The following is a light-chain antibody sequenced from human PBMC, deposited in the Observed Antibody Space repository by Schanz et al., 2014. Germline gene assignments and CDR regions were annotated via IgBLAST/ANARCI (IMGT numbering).Light chain of an antibody. CDR2: GAS. Sequence: EIVMTQSPATLSVSPGERATLSCRASQSVNNNLAWYQQNPGQAPRLLIYGASSRATGIPDRFSGSGSGTDFTLTISRLEPEDFAVYYCQQYNNWPRTFGQGTKVEIK. CDR1: QSVNNN. J-gene: IGKJ1*01. V-gene: IGKV3D-15*01. CDR3: QQYNNWPRT.